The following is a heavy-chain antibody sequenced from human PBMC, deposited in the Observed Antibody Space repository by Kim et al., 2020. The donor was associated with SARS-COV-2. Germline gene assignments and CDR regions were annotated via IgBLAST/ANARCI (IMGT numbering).Heavy chain of an antibody. D-gene: IGHD1-26*01. CDR3: ARARGALSGSYLTGGFDY. V-gene: IGHV4-31*03. Sequence: SETLSLTCTVSGGSISSGGYYWSWIRQHPGKGLEWIGYIYYSGSTYYNPSLKSRVTISVDTSKNQFSLKLSSVTAADTAVYYCARARGALSGSYLTGGFDYWGQGTLVTVSS. CDR2: IYYSGST. CDR1: GGSISSGGYY. J-gene: IGHJ4*02.